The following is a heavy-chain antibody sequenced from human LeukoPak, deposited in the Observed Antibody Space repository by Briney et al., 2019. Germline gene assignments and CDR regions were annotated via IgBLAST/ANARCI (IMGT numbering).Heavy chain of an antibody. J-gene: IGHJ4*02. Sequence: ASVKVSCKASGYTLTSYDINWVRQATGQGLEWMGWMNPNSGRTGYAQNFQGRITITRNTSISTAYMELSSLRSEDTAMYYCATYCSSTSCYIWGYYFDYWGQGTLVTVSS. CDR2: MNPNSGRT. CDR3: ATYCSSTSCYIWGYYFDY. V-gene: IGHV1-8*01. CDR1: GYTLTSYD. D-gene: IGHD2-2*01.